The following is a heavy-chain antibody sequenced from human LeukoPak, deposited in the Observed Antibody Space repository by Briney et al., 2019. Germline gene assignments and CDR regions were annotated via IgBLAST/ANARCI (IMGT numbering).Heavy chain of an antibody. CDR1: GFTFSSYE. D-gene: IGHD3-16*02. V-gene: IGHV3-48*03. Sequence: GGSLRLSCAASGFTFSSYEMNWVRQAPGKGLEWVSYISSSGSTIYYADSVKGRFTISRDNAKNSLYLQMNSLRAGDTAVYYCARESFTFGGVIAPDFDYWGQGTLVTVSS. CDR3: ARESFTFGGVIAPDFDY. CDR2: ISSSGSTI. J-gene: IGHJ4*02.